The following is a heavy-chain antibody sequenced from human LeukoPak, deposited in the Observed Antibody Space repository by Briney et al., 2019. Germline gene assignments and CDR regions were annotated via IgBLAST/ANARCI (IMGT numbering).Heavy chain of an antibody. J-gene: IGHJ5*02. CDR1: GSTVSGDY. V-gene: IGHV3-53*01. Sequence: PGGSPRLSCAVSGSTVSGDYMSWVRQAPGKGLEWVSVIYSGGSTYYADSVKGRFTISRDNSKNMLYLQMNSLRAEDTAVYYCARHDWFDPWGQGTLVTVSS. D-gene: IGHD3-3*01. CDR2: IYSGGST. CDR3: ARHDWFDP.